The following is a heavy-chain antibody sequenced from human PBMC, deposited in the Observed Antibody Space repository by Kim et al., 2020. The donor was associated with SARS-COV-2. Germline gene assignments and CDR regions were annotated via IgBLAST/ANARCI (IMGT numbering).Heavy chain of an antibody. V-gene: IGHV4-39*01. CDR2: IYYSGST. CDR3: ARLRITAKYQLLPYYFDY. D-gene: IGHD2-2*01. CDR1: GGSISSSSYY. J-gene: IGHJ4*02. Sequence: SETLSLTCTVSGGSISSSSYYWGWIRQPPGKGLEWIGSIYYSGSTYYNPSLKSRVTISVDTSKNQFSLKLSSVTAADTAVYYCARLRITAKYQLLPYYFDYWGQGTLVTVSS.